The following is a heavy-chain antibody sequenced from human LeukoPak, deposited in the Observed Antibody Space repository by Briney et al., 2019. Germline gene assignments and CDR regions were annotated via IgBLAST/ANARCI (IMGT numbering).Heavy chain of an antibody. CDR2: IYDGGRN. CDR1: GGFIRSYY. CDR3: ARGSYYYGSGSYYWHN. V-gene: IGHV4-59*01. D-gene: IGHD3-10*01. Sequence: TLSLTCTVSGGFIRSYYWSWLRQPPGRGREGVGYIYDGGRNNYNPSLKGRVTISVDTPKNQFSLKLSSVTAADTAVYYCARGSYYYGSGSYYWHNWGQGTLVTVSS. J-gene: IGHJ4*02.